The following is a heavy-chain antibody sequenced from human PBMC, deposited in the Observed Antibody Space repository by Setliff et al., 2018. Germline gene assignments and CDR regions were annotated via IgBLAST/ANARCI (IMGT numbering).Heavy chain of an antibody. V-gene: IGHV4-59*08. CDR2: VYYSGTT. D-gene: IGHD1-1*01. CDR1: GASIRSYY. Sequence: SGASIRSYYWSWIRQPPGKGLEFIGYVYYSGTTNYNPSLKSRLTISVDTSKNQFSLKLRSVTAADTAVYYCARTGTYRYFDYWGQGALVTVSS. CDR3: ARTGTYRYFDY. J-gene: IGHJ4*02.